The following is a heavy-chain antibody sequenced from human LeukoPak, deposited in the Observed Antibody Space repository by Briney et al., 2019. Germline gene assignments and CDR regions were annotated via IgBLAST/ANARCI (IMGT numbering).Heavy chain of an antibody. Sequence: SETLSLTCTVFGGSFTDYFWTWIRHSPGKGLEWIGEINDYTGDTKYNPSLNSRVSISLEKSKNQLSPELRSVTAADTAVYYCARGRIAKIVVVHSFTYGMDVWGQGTTVTVSS. V-gene: IGHV4-34*01. CDR3: ARGRIAKIVVVHSFTYGMDV. CDR1: GGSFTDYF. J-gene: IGHJ6*02. D-gene: IGHD3-22*01. CDR2: INDYTGDT.